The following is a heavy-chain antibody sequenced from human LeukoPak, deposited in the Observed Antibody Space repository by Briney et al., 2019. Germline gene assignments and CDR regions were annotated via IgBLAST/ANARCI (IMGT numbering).Heavy chain of an antibody. V-gene: IGHV4-39*01. Sequence: TSETLSLTCTVSGASITRSTYYWGWIRQPPGKGLEWIGCIYYSGSTYYNPSLKSRVTLSIDTSKSQFSLRLSSVTAADTAVYYCARVGVLGNWFDPWGQGTLVTVSS. D-gene: IGHD3-10*01. CDR1: GASITRSTYY. CDR3: ARVGVLGNWFDP. CDR2: IYYSGST. J-gene: IGHJ5*02.